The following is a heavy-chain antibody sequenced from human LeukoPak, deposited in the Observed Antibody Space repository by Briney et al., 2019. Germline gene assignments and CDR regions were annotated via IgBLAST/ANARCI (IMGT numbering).Heavy chain of an antibody. V-gene: IGHV1-18*01. CDR2: IRAYNGNT. CDR3: ARAYSSSWSKRYYFDY. Sequence: ASVKVSCKASGYTFTSYGISWVRQAPGQGLEWMGWIRAYNGNTNYAQKLQGRVTMTTDTSTSTAYMELRSLRSDDTAVYYCARAYSSSWSKRYYFDYWGQGTLVTVSS. J-gene: IGHJ4*02. D-gene: IGHD6-13*01. CDR1: GYTFTSYG.